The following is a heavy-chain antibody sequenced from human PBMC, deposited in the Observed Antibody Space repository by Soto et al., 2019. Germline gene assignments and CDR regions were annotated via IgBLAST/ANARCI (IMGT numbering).Heavy chain of an antibody. D-gene: IGHD3-10*01. Sequence: GASAKVSCQSYGYTFTSYAMHWVRQSPGRSLAWMGCINACNGTTKCSQKFQGRVTITRDTSANTAYMELISLRSEDRAVYYCARATITMVRGVHLFAPWGQGTTVTASS. J-gene: IGHJ6*02. CDR2: INACNGTT. CDR1: GYTFTSYA. CDR3: ARATITMVRGVHLFAP. V-gene: IGHV1-3*01.